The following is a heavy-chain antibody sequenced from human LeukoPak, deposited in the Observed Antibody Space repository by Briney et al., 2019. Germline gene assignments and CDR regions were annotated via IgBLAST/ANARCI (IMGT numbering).Heavy chain of an antibody. V-gene: IGHV3-74*01. CDR2: INSGGSGT. CDR3: ATSLGPLTEY. D-gene: IGHD7-27*01. J-gene: IGHJ4*02. CDR1: GFTFSDHH. Sequence: GGSLRLSCAASGFTFSDHHMDWVRQTPGKGLVWVSRINSGGSGTSYADSVEGRFTISRDNAKNTLYLQMNSLRAEDTAVYYCATSLGPLTEYWGQGTLVTVSS.